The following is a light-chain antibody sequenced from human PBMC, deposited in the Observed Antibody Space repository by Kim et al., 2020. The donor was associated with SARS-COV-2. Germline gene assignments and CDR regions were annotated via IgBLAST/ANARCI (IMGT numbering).Light chain of an antibody. Sequence: GDRVTITCRASQSISTWLAWYQQKPGKAPKRLIYDASSLEFGVPSRFSGSGSGTEFTLTISSLQPDDFATYYCQQYNTYLWTFDQGSKVDIK. CDR1: QSISTW. J-gene: IGKJ1*01. CDR2: DAS. V-gene: IGKV1-5*01. CDR3: QQYNTYLWT.